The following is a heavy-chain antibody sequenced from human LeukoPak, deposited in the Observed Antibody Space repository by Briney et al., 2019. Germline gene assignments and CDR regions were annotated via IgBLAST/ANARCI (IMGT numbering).Heavy chain of an antibody. D-gene: IGHD3-3*01. CDR2: IKQDGSEK. Sequence: GGSLRLSCAASGFTFSSYWMSWVRQAPGKGLEWVANIKQDGSEKYYVDSVKGRFTISRDNAKNSLYLQMNSLRAEDTAVYYCARDLFNDCWSGQEYFDYWGQGTLVTVSS. CDR3: ARDLFNDCWSGQEYFDY. J-gene: IGHJ4*02. V-gene: IGHV3-7*01. CDR1: GFTFSSYW.